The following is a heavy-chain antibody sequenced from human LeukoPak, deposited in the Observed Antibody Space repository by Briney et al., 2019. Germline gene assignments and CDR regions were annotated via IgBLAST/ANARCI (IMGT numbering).Heavy chain of an antibody. CDR2: IGSSGRTI. CDR1: GFTISFYS. CDR3: ARAGGSYLGEFNY. V-gene: IGHV3-11*01. J-gene: IGHJ4*02. Sequence: PGGSLSLSCAASGFTISFYSISWIRQAPGKGLEWVSYIGSSGRTIYYADSVNGRFTTSRDNTKNYLLLLMNTLKAEATAEYYRARAGGSYLGEFNYWGQGTLVTVSS. D-gene: IGHD1-26*01.